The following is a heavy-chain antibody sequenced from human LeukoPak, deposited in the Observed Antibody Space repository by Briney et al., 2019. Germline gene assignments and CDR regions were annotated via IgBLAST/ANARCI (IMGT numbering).Heavy chain of an antibody. CDR3: AKDHEDVVVVAAKDY. Sequence: GGSLRLSCVASGFSFSNYGMHWVRQAPGKGLEWMAFIRYDGSSQSYADSVKGRFTISRDNPKNTLYLQMNSLRAEDTAVYYCAKDHEDVVVVAAKDYWGQGTLVTVSS. CDR1: GFSFSNYG. J-gene: IGHJ4*02. D-gene: IGHD2-15*01. CDR2: IRYDGSSQ. V-gene: IGHV3-30*02.